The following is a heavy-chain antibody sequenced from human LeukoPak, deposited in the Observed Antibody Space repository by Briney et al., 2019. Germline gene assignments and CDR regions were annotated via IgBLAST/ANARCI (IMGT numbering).Heavy chain of an antibody. Sequence: GGPLRLSCTASGFTFSTYAMMWVRQAPGKGPEWVSAIRGGGGSAFYADSVKGRFTIFRDNSKYTLFLQMNSLRAEDTAVYYCARDPNGDYIGAFDMWGPGTMVTVSS. J-gene: IGHJ3*02. CDR1: GFTFSTYA. CDR3: ARDPNGDYIGAFDM. D-gene: IGHD4-17*01. CDR2: IRGGGGSA. V-gene: IGHV3-23*01.